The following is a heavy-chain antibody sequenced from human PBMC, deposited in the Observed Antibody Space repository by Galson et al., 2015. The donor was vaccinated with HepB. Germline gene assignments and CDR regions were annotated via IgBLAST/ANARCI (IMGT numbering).Heavy chain of an antibody. CDR1: GFTVSRTY. V-gene: IGHV3-53*05. J-gene: IGHJ4*02. CDR2: IYSGGNT. D-gene: IGHD6-19*01. Sequence: SLRLSCAASGFTVSRTYMTWVRQAPGKGLEWVSVIYSGGNTDYADSVKGRFTISRDNSKNTLYLQMNSLRAEDTALYYCVRSRGWYYFDYWGQGTLVTVSS. CDR3: VRSRGWYYFDY.